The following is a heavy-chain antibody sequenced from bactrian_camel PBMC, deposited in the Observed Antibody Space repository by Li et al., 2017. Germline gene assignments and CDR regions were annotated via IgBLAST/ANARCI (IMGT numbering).Heavy chain of an antibody. D-gene: IGHD6*01. CDR2: IHGGDGST. CDR3: ASSEPTYCGTGTCCNRGTYNY. J-gene: IGHJ4*01. V-gene: IGHV3S31*01. CDR1: EYTLSTYS. Sequence: VQLVESGGGSVQAGGSLRLSCATSEYTLSTYSVGWFRQAPGKEREGVATIHGGDGSTYYADSVKGRFTISRDNAKSTLYLEMNSLKPGDTAMYFCASSEPTYCGTGTCCNRGTYNYWGQGTQVTVS.